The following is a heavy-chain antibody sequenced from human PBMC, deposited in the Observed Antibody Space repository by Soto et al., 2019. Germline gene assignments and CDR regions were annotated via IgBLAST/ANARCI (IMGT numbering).Heavy chain of an antibody. CDR3: ARDFTAIAAAGVHFAY. Sequence: ASVKVSCKASGYTFTSYAMHWVRQAPGERLEWMGWINAGNGNTKYSQKFQGRVTITRDTSASTAYMELSSLRSEDTAVYYCARDFTAIAAAGVHFAYRAQRTPVPVSS. J-gene: IGHJ4*02. CDR1: GYTFTSYA. D-gene: IGHD2-2*01. V-gene: IGHV1-3*01. CDR2: INAGNGNT.